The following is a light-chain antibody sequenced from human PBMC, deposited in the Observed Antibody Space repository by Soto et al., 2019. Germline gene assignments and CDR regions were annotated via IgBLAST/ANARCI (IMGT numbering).Light chain of an antibody. CDR2: AAS. V-gene: IGKV1-39*01. CDR1: QSISSY. CDR3: QQSYSTLYT. J-gene: IGKJ2*01. Sequence: DIQMTQSPSSLSASVGDRVTITCRASQSISSYLNWYQQKPGKAPKLLIYAASSLQSGVPSRFSGSGSGTDFTLAISSLQPEDGATYYCQQSYSTLYTFVQGTKLDIK.